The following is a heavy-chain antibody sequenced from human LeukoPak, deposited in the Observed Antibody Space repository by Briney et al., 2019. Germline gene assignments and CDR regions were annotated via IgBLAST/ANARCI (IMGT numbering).Heavy chain of an antibody. V-gene: IGHV3-23*01. CDR1: GFTFSSYA. Sequence: PGGSLRLSCAASGFTFSSYAMSWVRQAPGKGLEWVSAISGSGGSTYYADSVKGRFTISRDNSKNTLYLQMNSLRAEDTAVCYCAKFSGELVVGMDVWGQGTTVTVSS. CDR2: ISGSGGST. CDR3: AKFSGELVVGMDV. J-gene: IGHJ6*02. D-gene: IGHD3-16*01.